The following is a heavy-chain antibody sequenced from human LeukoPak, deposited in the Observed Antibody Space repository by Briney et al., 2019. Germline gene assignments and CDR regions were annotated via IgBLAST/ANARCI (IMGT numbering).Heavy chain of an antibody. CDR3: ARRQAASSYYYGSGSYSRDYYYYYGMGV. V-gene: IGHV5-51*01. Sequence: GESLKISCKGSGYSFTSYWIGWVRQMPGKGLEWMGIIYPGDSDTRYSPSFQGQVTISADKSISTAYLQWSSLKASDTAMYYCARRQAASSYYYGSGSYSRDYYYYYGMGVWGQGTTVTVSS. D-gene: IGHD3-10*01. CDR1: GYSFTSYW. J-gene: IGHJ6*02. CDR2: IYPGDSDT.